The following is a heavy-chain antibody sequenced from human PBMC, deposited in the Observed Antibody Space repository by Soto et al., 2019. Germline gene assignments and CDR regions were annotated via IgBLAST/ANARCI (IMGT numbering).Heavy chain of an antibody. Sequence: KTSETLSLTCDVSGDSISSSKWWTWVRQTPGKGLEWIAKIDHNGVANYNPSLEGRVTISKDNSKNQIFLKLTSVTAADSAVYYCARMNRDYHYYGMDVWGQGATVTVSS. CDR3: ARMNRDYHYYGMDV. J-gene: IGHJ6*02. V-gene: IGHV4-4*02. CDR2: IDHNGVA. CDR1: GDSISSSKW.